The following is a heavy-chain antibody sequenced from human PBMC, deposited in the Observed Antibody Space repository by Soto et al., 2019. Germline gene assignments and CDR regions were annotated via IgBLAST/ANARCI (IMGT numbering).Heavy chain of an antibody. CDR1: GYTFTTYG. J-gene: IGHJ4*02. Sequence: ASVKVSCKASGYTFTTYGIHWVRQAPGQRLEWMGWINAGNGDTKYSQKFQGRVTIARDKSASTVYMELSSLRSGDTAVYYCARDLGVVVIDYWGQGTLVTVSS. CDR2: INAGNGDT. CDR3: ARDLGVVVIDY. D-gene: IGHD3-22*01. V-gene: IGHV1-3*01.